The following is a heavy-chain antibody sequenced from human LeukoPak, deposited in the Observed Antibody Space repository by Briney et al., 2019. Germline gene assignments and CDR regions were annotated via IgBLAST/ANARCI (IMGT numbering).Heavy chain of an antibody. CDR3: ARDPAAADH. D-gene: IGHD6-13*01. CDR2: IKYDGSGT. V-gene: IGHV3-7*01. J-gene: IGHJ4*02. CDR1: GFTFSGYW. Sequence: GGSLRLSCAASGFTFSGYWMSWFRQAPGKGLEWVANIKYDGSGTHYVDSVKGRFTISRDNAKDSLFLQMHSLRVEDTAMYYCARDPAAADHWGQGALVIVSS.